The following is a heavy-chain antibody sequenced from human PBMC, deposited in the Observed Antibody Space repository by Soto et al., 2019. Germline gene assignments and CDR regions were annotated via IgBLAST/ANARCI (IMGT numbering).Heavy chain of an antibody. V-gene: IGHV3-7*03. D-gene: IGHD4-17*01. CDR2: IDQDGSEE. J-gene: IGHJ6*02. CDR1: GFTFSLYW. CDR3: ARDRYGDYRNYYYYYGIDV. Sequence: EVQLVESGGDLVQPGGSLRLSCAASGFTFSLYWITWVRQPPGKGLEWVASIDQDGSEEQYVDSVKGRFTISRDNAKNSLYLQMNSLRAEDTAMYFCARDRYGDYRNYYYYYGIDVWGQGTKVTVSS.